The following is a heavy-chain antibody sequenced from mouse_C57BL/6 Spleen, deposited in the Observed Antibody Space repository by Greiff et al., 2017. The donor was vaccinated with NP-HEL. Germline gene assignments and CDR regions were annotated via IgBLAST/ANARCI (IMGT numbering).Heavy chain of an antibody. J-gene: IGHJ2*01. CDR2: IYPSDSET. V-gene: IGHV1-61*01. CDR1: GYTFTSYW. CDR3: AREGPNYYGSTYFDY. D-gene: IGHD1-1*01. Sequence: QVQLQQPGAELVRPGSSVKLSCKASGYTFTSYWMDWVKQRPGQGLEWIGNIYPSDSETHYNQKFKDKATLTVDKSSSTAYMQLSSLTSEDSAVYYCAREGPNYYGSTYFDYWGQGTTLTVSS.